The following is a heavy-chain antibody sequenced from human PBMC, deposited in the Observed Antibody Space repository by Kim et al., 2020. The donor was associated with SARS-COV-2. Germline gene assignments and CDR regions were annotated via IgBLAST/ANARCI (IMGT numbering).Heavy chain of an antibody. V-gene: IGHV1-3*01. D-gene: IGHD6-19*01. CDR1: GYTFTSYA. CDR3: ARVRGWYYYYGMDV. CDR2: INAGYGNT. Sequence: ASVKVSCKASGYTFTSYAMHWVRQAPGQRLEWMGWINAGYGNTKYSQKFQGRVTITRDTSASTAYMELSSLRSEDTAVYYCARVRGWYYYYGMDVWGQGTTVTVSS. J-gene: IGHJ6*02.